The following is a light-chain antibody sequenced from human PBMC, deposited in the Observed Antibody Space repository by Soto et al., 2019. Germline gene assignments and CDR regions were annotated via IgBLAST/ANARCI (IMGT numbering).Light chain of an antibody. CDR2: DAY. CDR1: QSIRSW. Sequence: DIQMTQSPSILSASVGDRVTITCRASQSIRSWLAWYQQKPGKAPKLLIYDAYSLESGVPSRFSGRRSGTEFTLTIAGLQPDDFATYYCQQYESYSPLTFGGGTKLEIK. CDR3: QQYESYSPLT. V-gene: IGKV1-5*01. J-gene: IGKJ4*01.